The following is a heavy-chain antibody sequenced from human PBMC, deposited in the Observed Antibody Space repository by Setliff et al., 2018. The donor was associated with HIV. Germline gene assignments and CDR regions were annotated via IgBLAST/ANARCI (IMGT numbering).Heavy chain of an antibody. Sequence: SETLSLTCAVYGGSFSAYHWSWIRQTPGKGLEWLGEINHSGSTAYNLALESRVSMSIDTSKNQFSLKLTSVTAADAAIYYCARGRDYTGSWFRPFYLDFWGHGNLVTVSS. CDR1: GGSFSAYH. V-gene: IGHV4-34*01. CDR2: INHSGST. D-gene: IGHD3-3*01. CDR3: ARGRDYTGSWFRPFYLDF. J-gene: IGHJ4*01.